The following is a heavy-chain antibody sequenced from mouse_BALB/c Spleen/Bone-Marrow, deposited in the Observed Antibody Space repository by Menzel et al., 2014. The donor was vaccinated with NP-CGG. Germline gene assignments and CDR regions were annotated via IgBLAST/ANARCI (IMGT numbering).Heavy chain of an antibody. CDR3: AKCEKYDFVY. V-gene: IGHV1-54*01. CDR1: GYAFTNYL. CDR2: INPGSGGT. Sequence: QVQLKQSGAELVRPGTSVKVSCKASGYAFTNYLIEWVKQRPGPGIEWIGVINPGSGGTNYNEKFKGKATLTADKSSSTAYMQLSSLTSDVSAVSFFAKCEKYDFVYWGQCTTLTVSS. D-gene: IGHD2-14*01. J-gene: IGHJ2*01.